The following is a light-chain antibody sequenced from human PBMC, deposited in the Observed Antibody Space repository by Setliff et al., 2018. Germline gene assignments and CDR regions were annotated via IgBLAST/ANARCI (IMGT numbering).Light chain of an antibody. CDR3: CAYTGSSTYV. CDR1: SSDVGSYDL. J-gene: IGLJ1*01. Sequence: QSALTQPASVSGSPGQSITISCSGTSSDVGSYDLVSWYQQHPGTAPKLIISDDNNRPSGVSNRFSGSKSGNTASLTISGLQAEDEAAYYCCAYTGSSTYVFGTGTKVTV. V-gene: IGLV2-14*01. CDR2: DDN.